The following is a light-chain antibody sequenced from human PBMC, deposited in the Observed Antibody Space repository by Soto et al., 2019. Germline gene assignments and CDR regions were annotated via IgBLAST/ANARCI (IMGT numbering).Light chain of an antibody. CDR1: SSDVGGYNY. CDR2: EVS. J-gene: IGLJ3*02. Sequence: QSALTQSASVXGSXXXXXXISCTGTSSDVGGYNYVSWYQQHPGKAPKLMIYEVSNRPSGVSNRFSGSKSGNTASLTISGLQAEDEADYYCSSYTSGSTWVFGGGTKLTVL. V-gene: IGLV2-14*01. CDR3: SSYTSGSTWV.